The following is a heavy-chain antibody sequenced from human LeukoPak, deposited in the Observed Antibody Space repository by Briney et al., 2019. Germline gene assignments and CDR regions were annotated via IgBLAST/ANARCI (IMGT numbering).Heavy chain of an antibody. CDR3: ARQGYVWGSYRPYYYYYMDV. J-gene: IGHJ6*03. CDR2: IYPGDSDT. D-gene: IGHD3-16*02. V-gene: IGHV5-51*01. Sequence: GESLKISCTGSGYSFTSYWIGWVRQMPGKGLEWMGIIYPGDSDTRYSPSFQGQVTISADKSISTAYLQWSSLKASDTAMYYCARQGYVWGSYRPYYYYYMDVWGKGTTVTVSS. CDR1: GYSFTSYW.